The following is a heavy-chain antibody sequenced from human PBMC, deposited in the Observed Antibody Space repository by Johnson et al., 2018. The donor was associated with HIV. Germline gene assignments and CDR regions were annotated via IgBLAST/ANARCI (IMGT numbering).Heavy chain of an antibody. J-gene: IGHJ3*02. V-gene: IGHV3-9*01. CDR3: AKDGAMAFDI. D-gene: IGHD2-2*01. CDR1: GFIFNEYA. CDR2: ISWNSGSK. Sequence: EVQLVESGGGLVQPGGSLRLSCAASGFIFNEYAMHWVRQAPGKGLEWVSGISWNSGSKGYVDSVKGRFTISRDKSKNTLYLQMNSLRAEDTAVYYCAKDGAMAFDIWGQGTMVTVSS.